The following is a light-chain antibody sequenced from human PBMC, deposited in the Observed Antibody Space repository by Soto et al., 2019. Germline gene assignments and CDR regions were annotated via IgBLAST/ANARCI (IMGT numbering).Light chain of an antibody. V-gene: IGKV3-20*01. CDR3: QQYGSSSWT. Sequence: ERATLSCRASQSVSSSYLAWYQQKPGQAPRLLIYGASSRATGIPDRFSGSGSGTDFTLTISRLEPEDFAVYYCQQYGSSSWTFGQGTKVDIK. CDR1: QSVSSSY. CDR2: GAS. J-gene: IGKJ1*01.